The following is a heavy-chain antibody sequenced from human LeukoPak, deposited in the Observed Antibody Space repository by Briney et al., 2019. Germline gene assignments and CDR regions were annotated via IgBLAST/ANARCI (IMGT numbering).Heavy chain of an antibody. CDR3: ARGRDLYCSSTSCYLFDY. CDR1: GGSFSGYY. D-gene: IGHD2-2*01. V-gene: IGHV4-34*01. J-gene: IGHJ4*02. Sequence: SETLSLTCAVYGGSFSGYYWSWIRQPPGKGLEWMGEINHSGSTNYNPSLKSRVTISVDTSKNQFSLKLSSVTAADTAVYYCARGRDLYCSSTSCYLFDYWGQGTLVTVSS. CDR2: INHSGST.